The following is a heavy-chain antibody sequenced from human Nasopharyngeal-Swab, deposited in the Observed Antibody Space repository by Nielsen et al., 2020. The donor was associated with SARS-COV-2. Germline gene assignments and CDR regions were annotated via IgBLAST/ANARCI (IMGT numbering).Heavy chain of an antibody. V-gene: IGHV1-46*01. D-gene: IGHD3-9*01. Sequence: ASVTVSYKASGYTFTSYYMHWVRQAPGQGLEWMGIINPSGGSTSYAQKFQGRVTMTRDTSTSTVYMELSSLRSEDTAVYYCASHQDYDILTGYYQSAFDIWGQGTMVTVSS. J-gene: IGHJ3*02. CDR1: GYTFTSYY. CDR2: INPSGGST. CDR3: ASHQDYDILTGYYQSAFDI.